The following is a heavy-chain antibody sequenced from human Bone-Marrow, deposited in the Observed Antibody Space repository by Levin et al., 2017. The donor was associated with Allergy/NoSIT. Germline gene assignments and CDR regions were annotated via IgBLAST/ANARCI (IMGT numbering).Heavy chain of an antibody. CDR3: ARHDSWPAAILPFDY. CDR2: IYPGDSDT. V-gene: IGHV5-51*01. D-gene: IGHD2-2*02. CDR1: GYSFTSYW. J-gene: IGHJ4*02. Sequence: GGSLRLSCKGSGYSFTSYWIGWVRQMPGKGLEWMGIIYPGDSDTRYSPSFQGQVTISADKSISTAYLQWSSLKASDTAMYYCARHDSWPAAILPFDYWGQGTLVTVSS.